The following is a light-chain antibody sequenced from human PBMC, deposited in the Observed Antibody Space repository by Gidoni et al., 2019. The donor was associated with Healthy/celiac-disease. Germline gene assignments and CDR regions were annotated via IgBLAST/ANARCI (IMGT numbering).Light chain of an antibody. CDR1: SSSVGGYNS. J-gene: IGLJ2*01. CDR2: DIS. V-gene: IGLV2-14*01. CDR3: SSYTTNSVV. Sequence: QSDLTQPASVSGSPGQSLTISCTGTSSSVGGYNSVSWYQQHPGIAPKLMIYDISNRPSGVSNRFSGSKSDNTASLTISGLQAEDAADYYCSSYTTNSVVFGGGTKLTVL.